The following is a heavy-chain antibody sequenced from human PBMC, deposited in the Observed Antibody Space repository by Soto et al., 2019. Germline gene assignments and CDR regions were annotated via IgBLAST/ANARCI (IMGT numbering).Heavy chain of an antibody. D-gene: IGHD2-15*01. CDR1: GRSISSVNYY. CDR2: IYYSGST. J-gene: IGHJ4*02. Sequence: QVQLQESGPGLVKPSQTLSLTCTVSGRSISSVNYYWSWIRQPPGKGLEWIGYIYYSGSTYYNPSLRSRVIISVETSKIQFSLKLSSVTAANTAVYYCARYGSGECNRGSCYLPFDYWGQGTLVTVSS. V-gene: IGHV4-30-4*01. CDR3: ARYGSGECNRGSCYLPFDY.